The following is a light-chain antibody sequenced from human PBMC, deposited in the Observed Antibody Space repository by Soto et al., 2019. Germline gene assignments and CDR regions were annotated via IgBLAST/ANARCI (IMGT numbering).Light chain of an antibody. V-gene: IGLV3-21*02. CDR2: DNS. CDR3: QVWDTSADQPVI. J-gene: IGLJ2*01. Sequence: SYELAQPPSVSVAPGQTASITCGGNKIGSKRVHWYQQRPGQAPVLVVHDNSDRPLGIPERFSGSNSGNTATLTIGRVEDGDEADYYCQVWDTSADQPVIFGGGTKLTVL. CDR1: KIGSKR.